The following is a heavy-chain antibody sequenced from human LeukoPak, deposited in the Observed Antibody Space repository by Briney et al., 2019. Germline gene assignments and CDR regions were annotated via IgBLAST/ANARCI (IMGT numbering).Heavy chain of an antibody. Sequence: SVKVSCKASGCTFSNYALSWVRQAPGHGLEWMGRIIPILGRVKYADNFQGRVSISAEKSTDTAYMEVRSLRPDDTAVYFCARGSYDRTAFFPYYFDSWGQGTLVTVSS. V-gene: IGHV1-69*04. J-gene: IGHJ4*02. CDR1: GCTFSNYA. CDR2: IIPILGRV. D-gene: IGHD3-10*02. CDR3: ARGSYDRTAFFPYYFDS.